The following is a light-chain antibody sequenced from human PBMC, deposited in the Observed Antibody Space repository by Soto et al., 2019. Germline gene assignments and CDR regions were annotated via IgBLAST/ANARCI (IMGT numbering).Light chain of an antibody. Sequence: QSVLTQPPSVSGAPGQRVTISCTGTSSNIGAGFDVHWYQQIPGTAPKLLIYSHDQRPSGVPDRFSGSKSDTSASLAISGLQSGDEADYYCAAWDDSLNGYVFATGTKLTVL. V-gene: IGLV1-44*01. CDR2: SHD. CDR1: SSNIGAGFD. CDR3: AAWDDSLNGYV. J-gene: IGLJ1*01.